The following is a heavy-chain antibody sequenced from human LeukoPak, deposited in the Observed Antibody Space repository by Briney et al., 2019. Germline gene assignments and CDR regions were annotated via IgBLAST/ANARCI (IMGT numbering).Heavy chain of an antibody. Sequence: EPLSLTCSVSGASVTTLQWNWIRQPPGKGLEWLGNIYYPGTTKYNPSLKSRVTLSMDTSKNQFSLKLTSVTAADTAVYFCTKGYYEPFDSWGQGILVTVSS. CDR3: TKGYYEPFDS. D-gene: IGHD3-16*01. CDR2: IYYPGTT. CDR1: GASVTTLQ. V-gene: IGHV4-59*02. J-gene: IGHJ4*02.